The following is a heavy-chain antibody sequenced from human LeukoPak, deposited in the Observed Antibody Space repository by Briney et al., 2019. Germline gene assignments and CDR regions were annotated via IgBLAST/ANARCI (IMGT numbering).Heavy chain of an antibody. J-gene: IGHJ4*02. CDR2: ISGSGGST. Sequence: SGGSLRLSCAASGFTFSSYAMSWVRQVPGKGLEWVSAISGSGGSTYYADSVKGRFTISRDNSKNTLYLQMNSLRAEDTAVYYCAKTRTVDTAMADFDYWGQGTLVTVSS. CDR1: GFTFSSYA. V-gene: IGHV3-23*01. CDR3: AKTRTVDTAMADFDY. D-gene: IGHD5-18*01.